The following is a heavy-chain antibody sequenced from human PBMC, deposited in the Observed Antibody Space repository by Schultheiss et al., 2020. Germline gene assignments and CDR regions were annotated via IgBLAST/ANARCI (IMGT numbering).Heavy chain of an antibody. Sequence: GGSLRLSCAASGFTFSSYSMNWVRQAPGKGLEWVSYISSSSSTIYYADSVKGRFTISRDNSKNTLYLQMNSLRADDSAVYFCARDLIPDQWGQGTLVTVSS. V-gene: IGHV3-48*01. J-gene: IGHJ4*02. D-gene: IGHD1-14*01. CDR2: ISSSSSTI. CDR1: GFTFSSYS. CDR3: ARDLIPDQ.